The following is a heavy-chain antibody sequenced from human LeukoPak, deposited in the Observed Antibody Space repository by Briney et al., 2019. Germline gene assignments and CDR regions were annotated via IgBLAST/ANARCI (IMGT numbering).Heavy chain of an antibody. J-gene: IGHJ4*02. CDR3: ARGRESSSWYLGY. CDR2: ISYDGSNK. V-gene: IGHV3-30*03. D-gene: IGHD6-13*01. CDR1: GFTFSSYG. Sequence: GGSLRLSCAASGFTFSSYGMHWVRQAPGKGLEWVAVISYDGSNKYYADSVKGRFTISRDNSKNTLYLQMNSLRAEDTAVYYCARGRESSSWYLGYWGQGTLVTVSS.